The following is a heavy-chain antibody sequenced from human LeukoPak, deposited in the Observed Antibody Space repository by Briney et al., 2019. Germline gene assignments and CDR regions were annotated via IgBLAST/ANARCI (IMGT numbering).Heavy chain of an antibody. CDR3: TTDPDSSGRPVNYFDY. CDR2: ITDSGTGT. J-gene: IGHJ4*02. Sequence: PGGPLRLSCAASGFTFSSYALSWVRQAPGKGLEWVSGITDSGTGTDYAAPVKGRFTISRDDSKNTLYLQMNSLKTEDTAVYYCTTDPDSSGRPVNYFDYWGQGTLVTVSS. CDR1: GFTFSSYA. V-gene: IGHV3-23*01. D-gene: IGHD3-22*01.